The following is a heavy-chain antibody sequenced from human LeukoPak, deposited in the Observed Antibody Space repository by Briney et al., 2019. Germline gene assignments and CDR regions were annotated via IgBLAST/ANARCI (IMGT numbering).Heavy chain of an antibody. CDR2: ISSTSTYI. V-gene: IGHV3-21*01. CDR3: ARVMGAYSSGWYDEGVLFDY. CDR1: GFTFSSYT. J-gene: IGHJ4*02. Sequence: GGSLRLSCSGSGFTFSSYTMNWVRQVPGEGLEWVSSISSTSTYIYYADSVKGRFTISRDNAKNSLYLQMNSLRAEDTAVYYCARVMGAYSSGWYDEGVLFDYWGQGTLVTVSS. D-gene: IGHD6-19*01.